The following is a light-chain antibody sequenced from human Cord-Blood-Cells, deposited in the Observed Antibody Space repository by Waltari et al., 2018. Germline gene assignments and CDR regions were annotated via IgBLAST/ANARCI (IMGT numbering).Light chain of an antibody. CDR2: AAS. CDR1: QVISSY. CDR3: QPYFSFPRLT. Sequence: VIWITESPSALCAFTGVRAAIGIQMSQVISSYLDWYQQKPGKGPELLIYAASTLQSGVPSRFSGSGSGTDFTLTISCLQSEDFATYYCQPYFSFPRLTFGGGTKVEI. V-gene: IGKV1D-8*01. J-gene: IGKJ4*01.